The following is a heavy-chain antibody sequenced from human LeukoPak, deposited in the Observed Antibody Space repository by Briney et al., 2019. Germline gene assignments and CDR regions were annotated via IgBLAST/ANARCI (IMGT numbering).Heavy chain of an antibody. CDR3: ARDVKVDTAMVPGY. V-gene: IGHV3-21*01. Sequence: GGSLRLSCAASGFTLSSYSMNWVRQAPGKGLEWVSSISSSSSYIYYADSVKGRFTISRDNAKNSLYLQMNSLRAEDTAVYYCARDVKVDTAMVPGYWGQGTLVTVSS. CDR1: GFTLSSYS. D-gene: IGHD5-18*01. CDR2: ISSSSSYI. J-gene: IGHJ4*02.